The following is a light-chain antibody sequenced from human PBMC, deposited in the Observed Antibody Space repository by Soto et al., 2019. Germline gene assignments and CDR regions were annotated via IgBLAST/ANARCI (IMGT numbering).Light chain of an antibody. CDR3: QQRSSWPVT. CDR2: DAS. Sequence: EIVLTQSPATLSLSPGERATLSCRASQSVSTYLAWYQQKPGQAPRLLIYDASSRATGIPARFSGSGSGTEFTLTISSLVPEDFAVYYCQQRSSWPVTFGQGTRVEIK. CDR1: QSVSTY. V-gene: IGKV3-11*01. J-gene: IGKJ1*01.